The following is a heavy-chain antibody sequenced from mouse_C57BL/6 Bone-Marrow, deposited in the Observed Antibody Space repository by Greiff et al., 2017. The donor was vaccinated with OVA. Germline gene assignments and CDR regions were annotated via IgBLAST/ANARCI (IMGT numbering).Heavy chain of an antibody. J-gene: IGHJ4*01. CDR1: GFTFSSYT. Sequence: EVKLQESGGGLVKPGGSLKLSCAASGFTFSSYTMSWVRQTPEKRLEWVATISGGGGNTYYPDSVKGRFTISRDNAKNPLYLQMSSLRSEDTALYYCARRIWFYAMDYWGQGTSVTVSS. CDR2: ISGGGGNT. V-gene: IGHV5-9*01. D-gene: IGHD2-2*01. CDR3: ARRIWFYAMDY.